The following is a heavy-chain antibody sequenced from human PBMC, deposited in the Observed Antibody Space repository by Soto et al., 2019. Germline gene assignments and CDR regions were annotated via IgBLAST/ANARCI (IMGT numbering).Heavy chain of an antibody. D-gene: IGHD6-6*01. CDR3: AVPYSRSCRDCYYGMDV. CDR2: IYPGDSDT. CDR1: GYSFTSYW. V-gene: IGHV5-51*01. Sequence: GESLKISCKGSGYSFTSYWIGWVRQMPGKGLEWMGIIYPGDSDTRFSPSFQGQVTISADKSISTAYLQWSSLKASDTAMYFCAVPYSRSCRDCYYGMDVWGQGTTVTVSS. J-gene: IGHJ6*02.